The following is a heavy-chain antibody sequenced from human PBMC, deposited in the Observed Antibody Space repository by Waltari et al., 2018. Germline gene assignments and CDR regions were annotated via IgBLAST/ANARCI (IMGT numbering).Heavy chain of an antibody. D-gene: IGHD5-12*01. J-gene: IGHJ4*02. CDR2: INHSGST. Sequence: QVPLQQWCAGLLKPSETLSLTCAVYGGSFSGYYWSCIRQPPGKGLEWIGEINHSGSTNYNPSLKSRVTISVDTSKNQFSLKLSSVTAADTAVYYCARGKMATPYYFDYWGQGTLVTVSS. V-gene: IGHV4-34*01. CDR1: GGSFSGYY. CDR3: ARGKMATPYYFDY.